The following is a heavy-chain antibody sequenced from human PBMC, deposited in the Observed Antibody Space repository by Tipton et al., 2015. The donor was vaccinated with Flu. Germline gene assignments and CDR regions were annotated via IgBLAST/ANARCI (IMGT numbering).Heavy chain of an antibody. CDR2: IYYSGST. Sequence: TLSLTCTVSGGSISSSSYYWGWIRQPPGKGLEWIGSIYYSGSTYYNPSLKSRVTISVDTSKNQFSLKLSSVTAADTAVYYCARAPNDYSSRWYTIHFDYWGQGTLVTVSS. J-gene: IGHJ4*02. CDR1: GGSISSSSYY. V-gene: IGHV4-39*07. D-gene: IGHD6-13*01. CDR3: ARAPNDYSSRWYTIHFDY.